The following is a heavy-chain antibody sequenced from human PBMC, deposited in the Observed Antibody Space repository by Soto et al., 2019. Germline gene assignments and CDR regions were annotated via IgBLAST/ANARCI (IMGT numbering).Heavy chain of an antibody. CDR3: AKDRAEMATISDAFDI. D-gene: IGHD5-12*01. V-gene: IGHV3-30*18. CDR1: GFTFSSYG. J-gene: IGHJ3*02. CDR2: ISYDGSNK. Sequence: GGSLRLSCAASGFTFSSYGMHWVRQAPGKGLEWVAVISYDGSNKYYADSVKGRFTISRDNSKNTLYLQMNSLRAEDTAVYYCAKDRAEMATISDAFDIWGQGTMVTVSS.